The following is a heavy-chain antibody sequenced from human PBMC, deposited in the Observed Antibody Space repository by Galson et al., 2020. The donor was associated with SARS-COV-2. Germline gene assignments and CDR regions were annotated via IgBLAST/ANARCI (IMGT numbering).Heavy chain of an antibody. V-gene: IGHV3-30*04. CDR2: ISYDGSNK. CDR3: ASLANYGDYIMPFDY. J-gene: IGHJ4*02. CDR1: GFTFSSYA. D-gene: IGHD4-17*01. Sequence: GESLKISCAASGFTFSSYAMHWVRQAPGKGLEWVAVISYDGSNKYYADSVKGRFTISRDNSKNTLYLQMNSLRAEDTAVYYCASLANYGDYIMPFDYWGQGTLVTVSS.